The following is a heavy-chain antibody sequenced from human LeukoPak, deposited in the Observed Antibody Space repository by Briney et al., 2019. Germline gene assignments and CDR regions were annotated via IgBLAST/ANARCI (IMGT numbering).Heavy chain of an antibody. CDR3: VRTQSSGLHVFDT. Sequence: PGGSLRLSCAASGFTFSSYGMHWVRQAPGKGLEWVAVISYDGSNKYYADSVKGRFTISRDNSKNTLYLQMNSLRAEDTAVYYCVRTQSSGLHVFDTWGQGTKVTVSS. J-gene: IGHJ3*02. CDR1: GFTFSSYG. CDR2: ISYDGSNK. D-gene: IGHD3-22*01. V-gene: IGHV3-30*03.